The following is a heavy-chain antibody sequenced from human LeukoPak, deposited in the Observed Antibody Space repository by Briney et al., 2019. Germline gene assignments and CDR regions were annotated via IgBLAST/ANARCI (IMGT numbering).Heavy chain of an antibody. Sequence: PGGSLRLSCAASGFTFSSYSMNWVRQAPGKGLEWVSYISSSSSTINYADSVKGRFTISRDNAKNSLYLQMNSLRAEDTAVYYCASGRFQFDYWGQGTLVTVSS. CDR1: GFTFSSYS. CDR3: ASGRFQFDY. J-gene: IGHJ4*02. D-gene: IGHD3-16*01. CDR2: ISSSSSTI. V-gene: IGHV3-48*01.